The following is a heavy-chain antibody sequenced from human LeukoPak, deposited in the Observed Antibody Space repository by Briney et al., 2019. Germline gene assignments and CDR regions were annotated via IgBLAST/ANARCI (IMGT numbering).Heavy chain of an antibody. D-gene: IGHD1-14*01. Sequence: PGGSLRLSCAASGFTFSSYAMHWVRQAPGKGLEWVAVISYDGSNKYYADSVKGRFTISRDNSKNTLYLQMNSLRAEDTAVYYCARESDHSVSQVDFDLWGQGTMVTVSS. CDR1: GFTFSSYA. CDR2: ISYDGSNK. J-gene: IGHJ3*01. CDR3: ARESDHSVSQVDFDL. V-gene: IGHV3-30*04.